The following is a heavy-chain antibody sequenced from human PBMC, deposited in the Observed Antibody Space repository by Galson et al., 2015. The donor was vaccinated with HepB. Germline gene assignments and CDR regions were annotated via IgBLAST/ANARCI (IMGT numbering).Heavy chain of an antibody. CDR2: VYYSGST. V-gene: IGHV4-59*08. Sequence: SLTCTVSGGSFGLYYWNWIRQPPGKGLEWIGYVYYSGSTNYNPSLKSRVTISVDTSKNQFSLNLTSVTAADTAVYYCARTAIIKTTDLFDYWGQGTLVTVSS. D-gene: IGHD4-11*01. J-gene: IGHJ4*02. CDR3: ARTAIIKTTDLFDY. CDR1: GGSFGLYY.